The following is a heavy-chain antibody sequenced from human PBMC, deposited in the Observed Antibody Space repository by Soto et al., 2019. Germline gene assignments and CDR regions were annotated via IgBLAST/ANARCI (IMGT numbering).Heavy chain of an antibody. J-gene: IGHJ5*02. CDR1: GFTFSSYA. Sequence: EVPLLESGGGLVQPGGSLRLSCAASGFTFSSYAMSWVRQAPGKGLEWVSAISGSGGSTYYADSVKGRFTISRDNSKNTLYLQMNSLRAEDTAVYYCAKDYLDYDILTGPNWFDPWGQGTLVTVSS. CDR2: ISGSGGST. V-gene: IGHV3-23*01. CDR3: AKDYLDYDILTGPNWFDP. D-gene: IGHD3-9*01.